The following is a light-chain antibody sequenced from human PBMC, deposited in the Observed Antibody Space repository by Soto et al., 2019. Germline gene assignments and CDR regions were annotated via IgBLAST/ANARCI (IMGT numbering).Light chain of an antibody. CDR2: DVS. CDR3: SSYAGSNNLV. J-gene: IGLJ2*01. CDR1: SSDVGGYNN. V-gene: IGLV2-8*01. Sequence: QSALTQPPSASGSPGQSVTISCTGTSSDVGGYNNVSWYQQHPGKAPKLMIYDVSKRPSGVPDRFSGSKSGNTASLTVSGLQAEDEADYYCSSYAGSNNLVFGGVTKLTVL.